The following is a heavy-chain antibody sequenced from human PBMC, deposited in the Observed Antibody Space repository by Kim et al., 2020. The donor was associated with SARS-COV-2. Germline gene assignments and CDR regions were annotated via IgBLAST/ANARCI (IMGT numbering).Heavy chain of an antibody. CDR1: GGTFSSYA. J-gene: IGHJ6*03. D-gene: IGHD7-27*01. CDR2: IIPILGIA. V-gene: IGHV1-69*04. CDR3: AISDRLGYYYYYMDV. Sequence: SVKVSCKASGGTFSSYAISWVRQAPGQGLEWMGRIIPILGIANYAQKFQGRVTITADKSTSTAYMELSSLRSEDTAVYYCAISDRLGYYYYYMDVWGKG.